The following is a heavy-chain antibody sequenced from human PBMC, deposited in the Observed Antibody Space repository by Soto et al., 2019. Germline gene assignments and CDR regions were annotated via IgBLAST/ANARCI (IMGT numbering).Heavy chain of an antibody. CDR2: IYYSGST. CDR1: GGNISNYC. Sequence: SVPMSVTCTVAGGNISNYCWSWIRKPPGKGLEWIGYIYYSGSTNYNPSLKSRVTISVDTSKNQFSLKLSSVTAADTAVYYCARSDGRYWGQGTLVTVSS. CDR3: ARSDGRY. V-gene: IGHV4-59*01. J-gene: IGHJ4*02.